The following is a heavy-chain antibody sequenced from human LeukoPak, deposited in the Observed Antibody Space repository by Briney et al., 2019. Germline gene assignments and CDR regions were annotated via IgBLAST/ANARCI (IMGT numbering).Heavy chain of an antibody. V-gene: IGHV3-43D*03. Sequence: GGSLRLSCAASGFTFADYAMHWVRHAPGKGLEWVALTSRDGGSTYYADSVKGRFTISRDNSKNSLYLQMNSLRTEDTALYYCAKGKRGVPAAITYWGQGTLVTVSS. CDR3: AKGKRGVPAAITY. D-gene: IGHD2-2*01. CDR2: TSRDGGST. CDR1: GFTFADYA. J-gene: IGHJ4*02.